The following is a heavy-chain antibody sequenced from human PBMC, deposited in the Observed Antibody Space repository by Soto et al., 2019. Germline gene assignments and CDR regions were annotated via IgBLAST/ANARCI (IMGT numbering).Heavy chain of an antibody. Sequence: PSETLSLTCTVSGGSISSYYWSWIRQPPGKGLEWIGYIYYSGSTNYNPSLKSRVTISVDTSKNQFSLKLSSVTAADTAVYYCARDLSSGSHRGWFDPWGQGTLVTVS. J-gene: IGHJ5*02. CDR3: ARDLSSGSHRGWFDP. CDR1: GGSISSYY. CDR2: IYYSGST. V-gene: IGHV4-59*01. D-gene: IGHD3-10*01.